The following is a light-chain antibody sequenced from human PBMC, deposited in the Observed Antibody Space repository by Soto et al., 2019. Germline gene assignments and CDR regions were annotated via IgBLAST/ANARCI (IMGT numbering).Light chain of an antibody. J-gene: IGKJ1*01. CDR1: QGVSRK. CDR3: QQYNNRPPWT. V-gene: IGKV3-15*01. CDR2: GAS. Sequence: DIVMAQSPATLSVAPGERVTFSCRASQGVSRKLAWYQHKPGQAPRLLIHGASTRATGIPARFSGSGSGTEFTLTISSLQSEDFAVYYCQQYNNRPPWTFGQGTKVDIK.